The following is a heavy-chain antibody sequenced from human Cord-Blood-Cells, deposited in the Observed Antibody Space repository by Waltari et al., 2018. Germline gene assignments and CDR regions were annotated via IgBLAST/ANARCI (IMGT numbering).Heavy chain of an antibody. D-gene: IGHD3-10*01. CDR2: ISAYNGNT. J-gene: IGHJ3*02. V-gene: IGHV1-18*01. CDR1: GYTFTSYG. Sequence: QVQLVQSGAEVKKPGASVKVSCKASGYTFTSYGISWGRQAPGQGLDWMGWISAYNGNTNYAQRRQGRVTMTTDTSTSTAYMELRSLRSDDTAVYYCAKLTMVRGADIGDAFDIWGQGTMVTVSS. CDR3: AKLTMVRGADIGDAFDI.